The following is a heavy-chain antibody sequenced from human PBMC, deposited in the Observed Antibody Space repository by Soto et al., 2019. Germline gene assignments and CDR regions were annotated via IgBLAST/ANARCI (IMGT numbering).Heavy chain of an antibody. CDR2: IYSGGST. CDR3: ARAPTIAVAGTADY. J-gene: IGHJ4*02. CDR1: GFTVSSNY. Sequence: GXSLRLSCAASGFTVSSNYISWVGQAPGKGLEWVSVIYSGGSTYYADSVKGRFTISRDNSKNTLYLQMNSLRDEDTAVYYCARAPTIAVAGTADYWGQGTLVTVSS. D-gene: IGHD6-19*01. V-gene: IGHV3-66*01.